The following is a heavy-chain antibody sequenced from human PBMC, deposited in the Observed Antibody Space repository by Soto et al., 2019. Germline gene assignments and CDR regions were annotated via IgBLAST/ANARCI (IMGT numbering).Heavy chain of an antibody. Sequence: SETLSLTCTVSGGSINNYYWSWIRQPPGKGLEWIGHVYYSGSTHYNHSLKSRVTMSVDASRNLFSLKLSSVTAADTAVYFCTRSHYFDYWGQAALVTVS. V-gene: IGHV4-59*08. CDR3: TRSHYFDY. CDR1: GGSINNYY. J-gene: IGHJ4*02. CDR2: VYYSGST.